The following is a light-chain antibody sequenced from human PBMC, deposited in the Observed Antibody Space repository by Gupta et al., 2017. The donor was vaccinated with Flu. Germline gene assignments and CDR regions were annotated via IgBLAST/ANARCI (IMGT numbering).Light chain of an antibody. V-gene: IGLV2-18*02. CDR3: SSYTSSSTYV. CDR2: EVT. CDR1: SSDGGSDNR. Sequence: QSALTQPPSVSGSPGQSVTISRPGTSSDGGSDNRVSWDQQPAGTAPKLMIYEVTNRPAGVPDRFSGSKSGNTASLTISGLQDEDEADYYCSSYTSSSTYVFGTGTKVTVL. J-gene: IGLJ1*01.